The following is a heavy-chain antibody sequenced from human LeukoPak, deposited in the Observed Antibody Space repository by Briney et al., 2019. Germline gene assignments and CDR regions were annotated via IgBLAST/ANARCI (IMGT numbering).Heavy chain of an antibody. D-gene: IGHD5-18*01. V-gene: IGHV3-7*05. J-gene: IGHJ3*02. CDR3: ARAQLWLYGDAFDI. Sequence: GGSLRLSCAASGFTFSSYWMSWVRQAPGKGLEWVANIKQDGSEKYYVDSVKGRFTISRDNAKSSLYLQMNSLRAEDTAVYYCARAQLWLYGDAFDIWGQGTMVTVSS. CDR1: GFTFSSYW. CDR2: IKQDGSEK.